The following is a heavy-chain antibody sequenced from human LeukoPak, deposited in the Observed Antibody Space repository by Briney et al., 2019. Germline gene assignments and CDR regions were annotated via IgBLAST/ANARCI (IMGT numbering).Heavy chain of an antibody. D-gene: IGHD3-22*01. CDR3: ARESRPTFYYDSSGYYPDY. CDR1: DGSISSGDYY. J-gene: IGHJ4*02. Sequence: PSETLSLTCTVSDGSISSGDYYWSWIRQPPGKGLEWIGYIYYSGSTFYNPSLKSRVIISVDTSKNQFSLKLSSVTAADTAVCYCARESRPTFYYDSSGYYPDYWGQGTLVTVSS. CDR2: IYYSGST. V-gene: IGHV4-30-4*01.